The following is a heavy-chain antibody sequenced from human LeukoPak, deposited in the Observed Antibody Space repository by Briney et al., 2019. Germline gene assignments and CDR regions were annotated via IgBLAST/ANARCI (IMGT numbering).Heavy chain of an antibody. CDR1: GGSISSYY. CDR3: ARCGWLVRSFDY. V-gene: IGHV4-59*01. J-gene: IGHJ4*02. CDR2: IFYSGST. Sequence: PSETLSLTCTVSGGSISSYYWSWIRQPPGKGLEWIGYIFYSGSTNYNPSLKSRVSISVDTSKNQFSLKLSSVTAADTAVYYCARCGWLVRSFDYWGQGTLVTVSS. D-gene: IGHD6-19*01.